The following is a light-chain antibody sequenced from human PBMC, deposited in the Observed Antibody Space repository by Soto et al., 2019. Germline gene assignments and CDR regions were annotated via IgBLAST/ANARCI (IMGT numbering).Light chain of an antibody. V-gene: IGKV3-15*01. J-gene: IGKJ5*01. CDR3: QQRHMWPIT. CDR2: DTS. Sequence: DIVVTQSPSTLYASPGEIVTLYCRASQFVSSRLAWYQRRPGQVPRLLIYDTSTRAPGISARFSGSGSGTEFTLTISSLQSEDSAVYYCQQRHMWPITFGQGTRLEIK. CDR1: QFVSSR.